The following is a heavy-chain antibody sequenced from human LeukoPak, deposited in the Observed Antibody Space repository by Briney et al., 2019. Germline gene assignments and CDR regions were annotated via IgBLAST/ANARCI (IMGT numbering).Heavy chain of an antibody. CDR1: GFTFSSYG. Sequence: PGGSLRLSCAASGFTFSSYGMHWVRQAPGKGLEWVAVISYDGSNKYYADSAKGRFTISRDNSKNTLYLQMNSLRAEDTAVYYCAKDLLSPYYDFWSGYYSPYYYYYGMDVWGQGTTVTVSS. V-gene: IGHV3-30*18. CDR3: AKDLLSPYYDFWSGYYSPYYYYYGMDV. J-gene: IGHJ6*02. CDR2: ISYDGSNK. D-gene: IGHD3-3*01.